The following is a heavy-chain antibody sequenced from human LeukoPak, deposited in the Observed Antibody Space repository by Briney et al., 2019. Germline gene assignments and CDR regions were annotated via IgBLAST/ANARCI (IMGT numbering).Heavy chain of an antibody. CDR2: ISAYNGNT. CDR1: GYTFTSYG. Sequence: ASVKVSCKASGYTFTSYGISWVRQAPGQGLEWMGWISAYNGNTNYAQKLQGRVTMTTDTSTSTAYMELRSLRSDDTAVYYCARVPGSYSSGWPYFDYWGQGTVVTVSS. J-gene: IGHJ4*02. CDR3: ARVPGSYSSGWPYFDY. V-gene: IGHV1-18*01. D-gene: IGHD6-19*01.